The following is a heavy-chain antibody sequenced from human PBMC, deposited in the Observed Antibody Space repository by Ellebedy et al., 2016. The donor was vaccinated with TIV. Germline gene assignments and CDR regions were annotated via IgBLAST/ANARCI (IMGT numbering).Heavy chain of an antibody. D-gene: IGHD4-17*01. CDR2: INEDGTKK. CDR3: ARAIYGASYL. Sequence: GGSLRLSCTASGFTLNNYWKTWVRQAPGKGLEWVANINEDGTKKHYVDSVRGRLTISRDYAGNSLFLQMNSLGAEDTAVYYCARAIYGASYLWGRGTLVTVSS. CDR1: GFTLNNYW. J-gene: IGHJ2*01. V-gene: IGHV3-7*01.